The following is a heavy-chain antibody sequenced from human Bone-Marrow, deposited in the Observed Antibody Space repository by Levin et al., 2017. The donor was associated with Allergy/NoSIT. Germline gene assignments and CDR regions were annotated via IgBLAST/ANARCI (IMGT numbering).Heavy chain of an antibody. CDR3: EAGVDHDMDV. CDR1: GLTFRDYW. CDR2: IKKDGSEK. D-gene: IGHD3-10*01. V-gene: IGHV3-7*01. J-gene: IGHJ6*02. Sequence: PGGSLRLSCEASGLTFRDYWMSWARQAPGKGLEWVANIKKDGSEKYYADSVKGRFTISRDNAKKSVFLQMNSLRAEDTAVYYCEAGVDHDMDVWGQGTTVIVSS.